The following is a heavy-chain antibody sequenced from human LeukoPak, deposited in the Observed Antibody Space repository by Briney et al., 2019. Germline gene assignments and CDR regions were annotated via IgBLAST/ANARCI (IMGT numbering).Heavy chain of an antibody. CDR2: ISGSCDST. D-gene: IGHD6-19*01. CDR1: GFTFSSCS. CDR3: ARRGDIAVAAAFDY. J-gene: IGHJ4*02. Sequence: GGSLSLSCAASGFTFSSCSIYWGRMPPKNGQEMVSVISGSCDSTYYSDSVKGRFTISRDNSKNTLYLQMNSLRAEDTAVYYCARRGDIAVAAAFDYWGQGTMVTV. V-gene: IGHV3-23*01.